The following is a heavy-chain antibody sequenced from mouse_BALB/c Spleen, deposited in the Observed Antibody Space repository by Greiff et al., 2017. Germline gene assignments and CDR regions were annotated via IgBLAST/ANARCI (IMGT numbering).Heavy chain of an antibody. CDR2: ISDGGSYT. CDR1: GFTFSDYY. CDR3: ARDSFMDY. V-gene: IGHV5-4*02. J-gene: IGHJ4*01. Sequence: EVKLVESGGGLVKPGGSLKLSCAASGFTFSDYYMYWVRQTPEKRLEWVATISDGGSYTYYPDSVKGRFTISRDNAKNNLYLQMSSLKSEDTAMYYCARDSFMDYWGQGTSVTVSS.